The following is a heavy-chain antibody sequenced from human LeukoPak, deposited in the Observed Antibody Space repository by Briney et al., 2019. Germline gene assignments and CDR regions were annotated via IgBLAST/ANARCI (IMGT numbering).Heavy chain of an antibody. CDR2: ISAYNGNT. V-gene: IGHV1-18*01. D-gene: IGHD3-22*01. CDR3: ARGSPPRRNYDSSGYYSYYFDY. J-gene: IGHJ4*02. CDR1: GYSFTSNG. Sequence: ASMQVSCKASGYSFTSNGISWVRQAPGQGLEWMGWISAYNGNTKYAQKFQGRVTMTTDTSTSTAYMELRSLRSDDTAVYYCARGSPPRRNYDSSGYYSYYFDYWGQGTLVTVSS.